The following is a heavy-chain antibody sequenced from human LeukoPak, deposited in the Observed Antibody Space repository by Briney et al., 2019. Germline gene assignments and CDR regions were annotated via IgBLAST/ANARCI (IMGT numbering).Heavy chain of an antibody. CDR1: GFTFSDYY. Sequence: GGSLRLSCAASGFTFSDYYMSWIRQAPGKGLEWVSYISSSGSTIYYTDSVKGRFTISRDNAKNSLYLQMNSLRAEDTAVYYCARQQWLVLQLVRYHYGMDVWGQGTTVTVSS. D-gene: IGHD6-19*01. CDR2: ISSSGSTI. CDR3: ARQQWLVLQLVRYHYGMDV. V-gene: IGHV3-11*01. J-gene: IGHJ6*02.